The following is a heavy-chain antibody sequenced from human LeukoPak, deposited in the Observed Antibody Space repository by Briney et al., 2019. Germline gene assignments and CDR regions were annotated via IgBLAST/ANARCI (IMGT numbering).Heavy chain of an antibody. CDR1: GGTFSSYA. Sequence: ASVKVSCKASGGTFSSYAISWVRQAPGQGLEWMGRIIPIFGTANYAQKFQGRVTITTDESTSTAYMELSSLRSEDTAVYYCARTGCSGGSCYLGVFDIWGQGTMVTVSS. CDR2: IIPIFGTA. V-gene: IGHV1-69*05. D-gene: IGHD2-15*01. J-gene: IGHJ3*02. CDR3: ARTGCSGGSCYLGVFDI.